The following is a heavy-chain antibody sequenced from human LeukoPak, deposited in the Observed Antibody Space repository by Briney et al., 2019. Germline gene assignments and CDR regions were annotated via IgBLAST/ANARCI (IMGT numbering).Heavy chain of an antibody. J-gene: IGHJ4*02. CDR1: GGNFSCYA. CDR3: ATYCTGGRCPRTSDY. CDR2: IIPLLNIA. V-gene: IGHV1-69*04. D-gene: IGHD2-15*01. Sequence: SVKVSCKASGGNFSCYAFNWVRQAPGQGLEWMGRIIPLLNIANSAQKFQGRVTITADKSTSTTYMELSSLTSEDTAVFYCATYCTGGRCPRTSDYWGQGTLVTVSS.